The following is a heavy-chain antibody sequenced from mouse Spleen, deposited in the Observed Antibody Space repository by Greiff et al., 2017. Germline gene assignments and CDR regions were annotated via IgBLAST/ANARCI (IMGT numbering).Heavy chain of an antibody. V-gene: IGHV1-22*01. Sequence: VQLKESGPELVKPGASVKMSCKASGYTFTDYNMHWVKQSHGKSLEWIGYINPNNGGTSYNQKFKGKATLTVNKSSSTAYMELRSLTSEDSAVYYCASGITTGGYAMDYWGQGTSVTVSS. D-gene: IGHD2-4*01. CDR3: ASGITTGGYAMDY. CDR2: INPNNGGT. CDR1: GYTFTDYN. J-gene: IGHJ4*01.